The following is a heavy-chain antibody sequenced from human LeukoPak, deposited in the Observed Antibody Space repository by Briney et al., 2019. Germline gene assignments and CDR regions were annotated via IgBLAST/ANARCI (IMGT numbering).Heavy chain of an antibody. V-gene: IGHV3-30*02. CDR3: AKDRGWELELYYFDY. CDR2: IRHDGNRN. Sequence: GGSLRLSCAASGFSFNNYGMHWVRQAPGKGLEWVAFIRHDGNRNYYADSVKGRFTISRDTSKNTLFLQMGNLRGEDTAVYYCAKDRGWELELYYFDYWGQGTLVTVSS. D-gene: IGHD4-23*01. CDR1: GFSFNNYG. J-gene: IGHJ4*02.